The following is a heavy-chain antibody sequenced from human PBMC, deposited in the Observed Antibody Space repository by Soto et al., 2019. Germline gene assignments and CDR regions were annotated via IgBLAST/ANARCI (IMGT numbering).Heavy chain of an antibody. Sequence: PSETLSLTCAVYGGSFSGYYWSWIRQPPGKGLEWIGEINHSGSTNYNPSLKSRVTISVDTSKNQFSLKLSSVTAADTAVYYCARGPLSLGELSKYYFDYWGQGTLVTSPQ. CDR3: ARGPLSLGELSKYYFDY. V-gene: IGHV4-34*01. CDR1: GGSFSGYY. CDR2: INHSGST. D-gene: IGHD3-16*02. J-gene: IGHJ4*02.